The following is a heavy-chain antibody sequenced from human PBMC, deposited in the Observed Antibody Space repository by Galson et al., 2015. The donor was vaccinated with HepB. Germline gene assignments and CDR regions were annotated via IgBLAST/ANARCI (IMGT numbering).Heavy chain of an antibody. D-gene: IGHD5-18*01. CDR3: ARRAFRGYSYGYMDY. J-gene: IGHJ4*02. V-gene: IGHV5-51*03. CDR1: GYSFPSYW. Sequence: QSGAEVTKPGESLKISCKGSGYSFPSYWIGWVRQMPGKGLEWMGIIYPGDSDTRYSPSFQGQVTISADKSISTAYLQWSSLKASDTAMYYCARRAFRGYSYGYMDYWGQGTLVTVSS. CDR2: IYPGDSDT.